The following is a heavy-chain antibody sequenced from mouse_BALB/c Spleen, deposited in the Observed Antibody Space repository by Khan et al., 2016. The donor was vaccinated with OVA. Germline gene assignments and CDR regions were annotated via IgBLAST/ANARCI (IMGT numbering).Heavy chain of an antibody. Sequence: QLEESGPGLVKPSQSLSLTCTVTGYSITSDYAWNWIRQFPGNKLEWMGYISYSGSTNYNPALKSRISITRDTSKNQFFLQLNSVTTEDTATYYCARDVSQYNYAMDYWGQGTSVTVSS. CDR1: GYSITSDYA. V-gene: IGHV3-2*02. CDR3: ARDVSQYNYAMDY. J-gene: IGHJ4*01. D-gene: IGHD2-10*02. CDR2: ISYSGST.